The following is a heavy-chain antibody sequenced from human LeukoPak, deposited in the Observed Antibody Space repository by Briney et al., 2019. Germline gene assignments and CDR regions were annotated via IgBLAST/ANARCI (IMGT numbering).Heavy chain of an antibody. D-gene: IGHD5-24*01. V-gene: IGHV4-31*03. CDR3: ARDGYNRNGMDV. J-gene: IGHJ6*02. CDR1: GGSISSGGYY. CDR2: IYYSGSP. Sequence: SQTLSLTCTVSGGSISSGGYYWRWVRQHPGKGLEWIGYIYYSGSPYYNPSLKSRVTISVDTSKNQFSLKLSSVTAADTAVYYCARDGYNRNGMDVWGQGTTVTVSS.